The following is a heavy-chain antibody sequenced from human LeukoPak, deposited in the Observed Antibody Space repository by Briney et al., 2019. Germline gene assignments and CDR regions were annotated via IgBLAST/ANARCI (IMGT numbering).Heavy chain of an antibody. D-gene: IGHD3-3*01. CDR3: AKLLYGLTIFGVVHDAFDI. CDR2: ISGSGGST. J-gene: IGHJ3*02. CDR1: GFTFSSYA. V-gene: IGHV3-23*01. Sequence: PGGSLRLSCAASGFTFSSYAMSWVRQAPGKGLEWVSAISGSGGSTYYADSVKGRFTISRDNSKNTLYLQMNSLRAEDTAVYYCAKLLYGLTIFGVVHDAFDIWGQGTMVTVSS.